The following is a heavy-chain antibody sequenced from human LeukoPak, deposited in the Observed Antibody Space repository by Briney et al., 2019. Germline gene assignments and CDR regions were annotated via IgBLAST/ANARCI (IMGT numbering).Heavy chain of an antibody. Sequence: GGSLRLSCAASGFTFSSYGMHWVRQAPGRGLEWVAFIRYDGSNKYYPDSVKGRFTISRDDSKNTLYLQMNSLRVEDTAVYYCAKAIDYGDFSDYWGQGTLVTVSS. J-gene: IGHJ4*02. D-gene: IGHD4-17*01. V-gene: IGHV3-30*02. CDR1: GFTFSSYG. CDR3: AKAIDYGDFSDY. CDR2: IRYDGSNK.